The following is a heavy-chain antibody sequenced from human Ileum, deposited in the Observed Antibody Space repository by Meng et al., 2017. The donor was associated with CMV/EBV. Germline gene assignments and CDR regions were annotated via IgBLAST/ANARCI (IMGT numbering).Heavy chain of an antibody. CDR2: ISNSDGTT. D-gene: IGHD1-26*01. J-gene: IGHJ6*02. CDR3: ARGGHRYPRYYYGMDV. CDR1: GFTFSSYE. V-gene: IGHV3-48*03. Sequence: GESLKISCAASGFTFSSYEMNWVRQAPGKGLEWGSYISNSDGTTYYADSVKGRFTISRDNVKNSLYLQMNSLRAEDTAVYYCARGGHRYPRYYYGMDVWGQGTTVTVSS.